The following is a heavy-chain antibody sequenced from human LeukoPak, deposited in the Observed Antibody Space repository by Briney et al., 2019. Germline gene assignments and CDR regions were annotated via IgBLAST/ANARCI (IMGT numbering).Heavy chain of an antibody. CDR3: ARDDTHYGSSGSFYDAFDI. D-gene: IGHD3-22*01. CDR2: ISSSSIYI. J-gene: IGHJ3*02. V-gene: IGHV3-21*01. CDR1: GFIFSSYS. Sequence: GGSLRLSCAASGFIFSSYSMNWVRQAPGKGLEWVSSISSSSIYIYYADSVKGRFTISRDNAKNSLYLQMNSLRAEDTAVYYCARDDTHYGSSGSFYDAFDIWGQGTMVTVSS.